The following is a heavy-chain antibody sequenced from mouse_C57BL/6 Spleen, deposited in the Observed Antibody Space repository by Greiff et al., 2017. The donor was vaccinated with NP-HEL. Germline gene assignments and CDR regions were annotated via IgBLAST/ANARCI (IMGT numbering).Heavy chain of an antibody. Sequence: QVQLQQPGAELVKPGASVKLSCKASGYTFTSYWMHWVKQRPGRGLEWIGRIDPNSGGTKYNEKFKSKATLTVDKPYRTAYMPLSSLTSEDAAVYYCARGIFDGGDWYFDVWGTGTTVTVSS. CDR1: GYTFTSYW. J-gene: IGHJ1*03. CDR3: ARGIFDGGDWYFDV. CDR2: IDPNSGGT. V-gene: IGHV1-72*01.